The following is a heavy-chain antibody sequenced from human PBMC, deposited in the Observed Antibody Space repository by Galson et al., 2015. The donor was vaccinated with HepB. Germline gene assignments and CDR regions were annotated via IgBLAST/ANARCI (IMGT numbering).Heavy chain of an antibody. D-gene: IGHD3-3*01. V-gene: IGHV3-9*01. Sequence: SLRLSCAASGFTFDDYAMHWVRQAPGKGLEWVSGISWNSGSIGYADSVKGRFTISRDNAKNSLYLQMNSLRAEDTALYYCAKDCQGPLLTIFGVVNEGSCYGMDISGQGTTVTVSS. CDR3: AKDCQGPLLTIFGVVNEGSCYGMDI. CDR1: GFTFDDYA. CDR2: ISWNSGSI. J-gene: IGHJ6*02.